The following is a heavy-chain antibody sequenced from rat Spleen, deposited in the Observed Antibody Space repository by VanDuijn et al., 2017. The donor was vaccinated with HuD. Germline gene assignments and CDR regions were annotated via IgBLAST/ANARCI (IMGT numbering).Heavy chain of an antibody. V-gene: IGHV5-19*01. CDR2: ISPSGDGT. J-gene: IGHJ3*01. CDR1: GFTFSNYG. D-gene: IGHD1-1*01. CDR3: ATEGRMYYYSGDGWFAY. Sequence: EVQLVESGGGLVQPGRSLKLSYAASGFTFSNYGIHWIRQAPATGLEWVASISPSGDGTNYRDSVKGRFTISRDNVKSTLYLQMDSLRSEDTATYYCATEGRMYYYSGDGWFAYWGQGTLVTVSS.